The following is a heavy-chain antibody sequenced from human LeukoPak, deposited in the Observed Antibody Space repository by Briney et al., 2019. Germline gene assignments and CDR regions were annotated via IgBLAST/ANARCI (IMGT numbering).Heavy chain of an antibody. CDR3: ARDLILLRFLEWLEDAFDI. J-gene: IGHJ3*02. CDR1: GFTFSSYW. CDR2: IKQDGSEK. V-gene: IGHV3-7*01. Sequence: GGSLRLSCAASGFTFSSYWMSWVRQAPGKGLEWVANIKQDGSEKYYVDSVKGRFTISRDNAKNSLYLQMNSLRAEDTAVYYCARDLILLRFLEWLEDAFDIWGQGTMVTVSS. D-gene: IGHD3-3*01.